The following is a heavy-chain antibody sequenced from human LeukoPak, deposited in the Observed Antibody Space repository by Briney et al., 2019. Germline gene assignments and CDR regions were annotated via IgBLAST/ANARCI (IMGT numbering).Heavy chain of an antibody. Sequence: PSETLSLTCAVYGGSFSGYYWSWIRQPPGKGLEWIGEINHSGSTNYNPSLKSRVTISVETSQNQFSLKLSSVTAADTAVYYCEGSFYGSGTDTWGQGTLVTVSS. D-gene: IGHD3-10*01. V-gene: IGHV4-34*01. J-gene: IGHJ5*02. CDR3: EGSFYGSGTDT. CDR2: INHSGST. CDR1: GGSFSGYY.